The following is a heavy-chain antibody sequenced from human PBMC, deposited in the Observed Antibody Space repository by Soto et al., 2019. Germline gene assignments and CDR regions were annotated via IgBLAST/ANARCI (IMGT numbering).Heavy chain of an antibody. CDR3: AREENGDLGDY. D-gene: IGHD4-17*01. CDR2: IIPMLGIA. J-gene: IGHJ4*02. Sequence: QVQLVQSEAEVKKPGSSVKVSCKASGDTFSSHTFSWVRQAPGQGLEWMGRIIPMLGIANYAQRFQGRVTITADISTTTALMELTSLKSDDTAVYYCAREENGDLGDYWVQGTLVTVSS. V-gene: IGHV1-69*08. CDR1: GDTFSSHT.